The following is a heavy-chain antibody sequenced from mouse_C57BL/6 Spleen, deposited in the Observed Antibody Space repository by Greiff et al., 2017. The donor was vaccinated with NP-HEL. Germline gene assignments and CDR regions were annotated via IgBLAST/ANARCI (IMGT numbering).Heavy chain of an antibody. V-gene: IGHV5-17*01. CDR1: GFTFSDYG. CDR2: ISSGSSTI. D-gene: IGHD1-1*01. J-gene: IGHJ2*01. Sequence: EVKLMESGGGLVKPGGSLKLSCAASGFTFSDYGMHWVRQAPEKGLEWVAYISSGSSTIYYADTVKGRFTISRDNAKNTLFLQMTSLRSEDTAMYYCAREYGSSFDYWGQGTTLTVSS. CDR3: AREYGSSFDY.